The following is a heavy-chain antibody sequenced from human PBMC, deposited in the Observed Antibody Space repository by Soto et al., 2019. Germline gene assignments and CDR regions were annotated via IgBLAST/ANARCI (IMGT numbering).Heavy chain of an antibody. D-gene: IGHD3-10*01. CDR1: RDRVSSTSAG. J-gene: IGHJ6*01. Sequence: SNARSPTGVISRDRVSSTSAGWNWIRHSPSRGLEWLGRTYYRAKWNNDYALDVKSRITINPDTSKNHFSLHLYSVTREDTAVYYCTGITWFRGMDVRGQGTPVTVSS. V-gene: IGHV6-1*01. CDR3: TGITWFRGMDV. CDR2: TYYRAKWNN.